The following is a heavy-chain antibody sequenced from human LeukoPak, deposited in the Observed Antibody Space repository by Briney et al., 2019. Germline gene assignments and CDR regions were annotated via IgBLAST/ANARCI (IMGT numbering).Heavy chain of an antibody. J-gene: IGHJ4*02. Sequence: ASVKVSCKDSGYTFTSYAMHWVRQAPGQRLEWMGWINAGNGNTKYSQKFQGRVTITRDTSASTAYMELSSLRSEDTAVYYCARDYYDSSGYYPFDYWGQGTLVTVSS. V-gene: IGHV1-3*01. D-gene: IGHD3-22*01. CDR3: ARDYYDSSGYYPFDY. CDR2: INAGNGNT. CDR1: GYTFTSYA.